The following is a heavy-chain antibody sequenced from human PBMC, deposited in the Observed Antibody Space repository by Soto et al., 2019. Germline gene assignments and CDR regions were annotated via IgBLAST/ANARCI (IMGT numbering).Heavy chain of an antibody. J-gene: IGHJ6*02. CDR1: GYTFTSYD. D-gene: IGHD6-6*01. CDR2: MNPNSGNT. V-gene: IGHV1-8*01. CDR3: ARQPHYKYSSSSGSGYYYYYGMDV. Sequence: ASVKVSCKASGYTFTSYDINWVRQSTGQGLEWMGWMNPNSGNTGYAQKFQGRVTMTRNTSTSTAYMELSSLRSEDTAVYYCARQPHYKYSSSSGSGYYYYYGMDVWGQGTTVTVSS.